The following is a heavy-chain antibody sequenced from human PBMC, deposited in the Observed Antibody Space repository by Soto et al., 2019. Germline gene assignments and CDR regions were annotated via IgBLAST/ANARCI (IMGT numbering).Heavy chain of an antibody. CDR1: GFTFSNYG. CDR2: ISYHGSDK. Sequence: ESGGGVVPPGRSLRLSCAASGFTFSNYGMHWVRQAPGTGLEWVAVISYHGSDKYYADSVKGRFTISRDNSKNTLYLQMDSLRAEDTAVYYCAKDHLTTTVTTVGYWGQGTLVTVSS. J-gene: IGHJ4*02. V-gene: IGHV3-30*18. D-gene: IGHD4-17*01. CDR3: AKDHLTTTVTTVGY.